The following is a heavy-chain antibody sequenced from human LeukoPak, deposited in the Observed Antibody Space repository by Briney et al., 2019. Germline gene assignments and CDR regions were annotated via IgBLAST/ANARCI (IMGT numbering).Heavy chain of an antibody. J-gene: IGHJ4*02. CDR2: ISGSGGRT. Sequence: GGSLRLSCATSGFTFSSYGMTWVRQAPGKGLEWVSVISGSGGRTYYSGSVKGRFTISRDNSKNTLYLQMNTLRAEDTAVYYCAKDIRNHNYYYDSSGYYDYWGQGTLVTVSS. V-gene: IGHV3-23*01. D-gene: IGHD3-22*01. CDR3: AKDIRNHNYYYDSSGYYDY. CDR1: GFTFSSYG.